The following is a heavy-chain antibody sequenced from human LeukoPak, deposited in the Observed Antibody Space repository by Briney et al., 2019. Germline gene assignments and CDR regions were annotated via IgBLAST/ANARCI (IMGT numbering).Heavy chain of an antibody. J-gene: IGHJ1*01. D-gene: IGHD2-21*02. CDR3: ARVSYCGGDCYAPEYFQH. CDR2: INSDGSST. V-gene: IGHV3-74*01. CDR1: GFTFSSYW. Sequence: GGSLRLSCAASGFTFSSYWMHWGRQAPGKGLVWVSRINSDGSSTSYADSVKGRFTISRDNAKNTLYLQMNSLRAEDTAVYYCARVSYCGGDCYAPEYFQHWGQGTLVTVSS.